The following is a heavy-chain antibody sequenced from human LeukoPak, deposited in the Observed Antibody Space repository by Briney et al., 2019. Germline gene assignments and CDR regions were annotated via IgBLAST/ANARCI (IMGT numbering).Heavy chain of an antibody. CDR1: GFTFSSYE. J-gene: IGHJ4*02. CDR3: AKGSRGSCSRTYCYPFDY. Sequence: GGSLRLSCAASGFTFSSYEMNWVRQAPGKGLEWVSYISSSGSTIYYADSVKGRFTISRDNAKNSLYLQMNRLRAEDTAVYYCAKGSRGSCSRTYCYPFDYWGQGTLVTVSS. CDR2: ISSSGSTI. D-gene: IGHD2-2*01. V-gene: IGHV3-48*03.